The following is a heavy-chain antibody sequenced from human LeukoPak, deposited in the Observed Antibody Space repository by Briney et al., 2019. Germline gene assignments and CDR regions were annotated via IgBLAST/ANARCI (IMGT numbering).Heavy chain of an antibody. Sequence: PSETLSLTCTVSGGSISSSSYYWGWIRQPPGKGLEWIGSIYYSGSTYYNPSLKSRVTISVDTSKNQFSLKLSSVTAADTAVYYCARVHYGSGSLYYYYYYMDVWGKGTTVTVSS. D-gene: IGHD3-10*01. CDR2: IYYSGST. V-gene: IGHV4-39*07. CDR3: ARVHYGSGSLYYYYYYMDV. CDR1: GGSISSSSYY. J-gene: IGHJ6*03.